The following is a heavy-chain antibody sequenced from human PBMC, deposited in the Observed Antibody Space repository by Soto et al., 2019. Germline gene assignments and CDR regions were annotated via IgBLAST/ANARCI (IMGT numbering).Heavy chain of an antibody. Sequence: DVQLVETGGGLIQPGGSLSLSCAASGFTVTRKFLSWVRQAPGKGLECVSVTYTVGGAFYADSVKGRFTISRDNSKNTVYLEMSSLRAEDTAVYYCASLGFCHSETCPFDYWGHGTLVTVSS. D-gene: IGHD2-15*01. CDR3: ASLGFCHSETCPFDY. CDR1: GFTVTRKF. J-gene: IGHJ4*01. CDR2: TYTVGGA. V-gene: IGHV3-53*02.